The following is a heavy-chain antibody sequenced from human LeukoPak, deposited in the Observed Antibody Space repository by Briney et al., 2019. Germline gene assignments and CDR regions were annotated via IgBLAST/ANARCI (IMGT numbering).Heavy chain of an antibody. CDR2: IIPIFGTA. CDR1: GGTFSSYA. D-gene: IGHD2-15*01. V-gene: IGHV1-69*13. J-gene: IGHJ5*02. Sequence: SVKVSCKASGGTFSSYAISWVRQAPGQGLEWMGGIIPIFGTANYAQKFQGRVTITADESTSTAYMELSSLRSEDTAVYYCARTVVAATPPGLNWFDPWGQGTLVTVSS. CDR3: ARTVVAATPPGLNWFDP.